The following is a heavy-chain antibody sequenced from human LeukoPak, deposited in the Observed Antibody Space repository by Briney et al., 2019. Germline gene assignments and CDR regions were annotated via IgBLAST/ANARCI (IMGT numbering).Heavy chain of an antibody. CDR1: GGSISSYY. J-gene: IGHJ4*02. V-gene: IGHV4-59*01. CDR2: IYYSGST. Sequence: PSETLSLTCTVSGGSISSYYWSWIRQPPGKGLEWIGYIYYSGSTNYNPSLKSRVTISVDTSRNQFSLKLSSVTAADTAVYYCARSRDGYNCDSWGQGTLVTVSS. CDR3: ARSRDGYNCDS. D-gene: IGHD5-24*01.